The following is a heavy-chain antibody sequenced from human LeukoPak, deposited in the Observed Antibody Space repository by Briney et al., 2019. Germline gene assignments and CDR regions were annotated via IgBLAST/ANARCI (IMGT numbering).Heavy chain of an antibody. V-gene: IGHV3-15*01. CDR1: GFTFSNAW. Sequence: NPGGSLRLSCAASGFTFSNAWMSWVRQAPGKGLEWVGLIKSKTDGGTTDFAAPVKGRFTISRDDSKNTLYLQMNSLRAEDTAVYYCARYHDYGDYKRYFDPWGQGTLVTVSS. D-gene: IGHD4-17*01. CDR2: IKSKTDGGTT. J-gene: IGHJ5*02. CDR3: ARYHDYGDYKRYFDP.